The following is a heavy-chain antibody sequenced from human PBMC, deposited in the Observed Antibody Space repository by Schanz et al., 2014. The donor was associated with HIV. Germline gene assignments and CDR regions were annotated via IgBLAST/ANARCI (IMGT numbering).Heavy chain of an antibody. Sequence: QVQLVQSGAEMKKPGASVKVSCKASGYTFTSYGISWVRQAPGQGLEWMGWINPSSGGTNYAQKFQGRVTMTRDTSSSTDYMELRRLRSDDTAVYYCARGAAEMATMTPWRYWGQGTLVTVSS. CDR3: ARGAAEMATMTPWRY. D-gene: IGHD5-12*01. CDR1: GYTFTSYG. CDR2: INPSSGGT. V-gene: IGHV1-2*02. J-gene: IGHJ4*02.